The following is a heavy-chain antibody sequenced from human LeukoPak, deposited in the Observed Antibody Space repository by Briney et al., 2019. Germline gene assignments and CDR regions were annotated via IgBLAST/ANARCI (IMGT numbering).Heavy chain of an antibody. J-gene: IGHJ4*02. V-gene: IGHV6-1*01. CDR3: AGGSTMGY. D-gene: IGHD3-3*01. CDR2: TYYRSKWYY. CDR1: GDSVSSHSAA. Sequence: SQTLSLTCVISGDSVSSHSAAWNWIRQSPSRGLEWLGRTYYRSKWYYDYAVSVKSRVTINPDTSKNQFSLQLNSVTPEDTAVYYCAGGSTMGYWGQGTLVTVSS.